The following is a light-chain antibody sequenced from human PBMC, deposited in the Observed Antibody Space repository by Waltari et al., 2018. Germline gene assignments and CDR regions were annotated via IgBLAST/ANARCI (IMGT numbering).Light chain of an antibody. CDR1: NIGSNS. V-gene: IGLV3-21*02. CDR3: QVWDASRDRGV. CDR2: DDS. J-gene: IGLJ3*02. Sequence: SYVLTQPPSVSVAPGQTARLTCSATNIGSNSVNWYQQRPGQAPVLVMCDDSDRPSGIPDRFSGSNSGNTAILTVSGVEVGDEADYYCQVWDASRDRGVFGGGTKLSVL.